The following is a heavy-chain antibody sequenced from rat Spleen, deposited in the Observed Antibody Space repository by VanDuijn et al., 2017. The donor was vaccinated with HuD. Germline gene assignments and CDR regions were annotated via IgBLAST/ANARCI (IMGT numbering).Heavy chain of an antibody. CDR1: GFTFSSFP. D-gene: IGHD4-3*01. J-gene: IGHJ3*01. V-gene: IGHV5-46*01. CDR3: ARDSEWIAY. CDR2: ISSDGGRN. Sequence: EVQLVESGGGLVKPGGSLNLSCAASGFTFSSFPMAWVRQAPKKGLEWVATISSDGGRNFYRDSVKGRFTISRDNAKNTLNLQMNSLRSEDTATYYCARDSEWIAYWGQGTLVTVSS.